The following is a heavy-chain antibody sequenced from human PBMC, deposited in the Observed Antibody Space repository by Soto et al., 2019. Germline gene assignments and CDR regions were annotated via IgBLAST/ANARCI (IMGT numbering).Heavy chain of an antibody. D-gene: IGHD2-15*01. J-gene: IGHJ5*01. V-gene: IGHV4-30-4*01. Sequence: SETLSLTCSVSGDSISTVDYFWAWIRQPPGQALEYIGYIYKSTSTYYNPSFESRVAISLDTSKSQFSLNVTSVTAADTAVYFCARGRYCLTGRCFPNWFDSWGQGTLVTVSS. CDR3: ARGRYCLTGRCFPNWFDS. CDR1: GDSISTVDYF. CDR2: IYKSTST.